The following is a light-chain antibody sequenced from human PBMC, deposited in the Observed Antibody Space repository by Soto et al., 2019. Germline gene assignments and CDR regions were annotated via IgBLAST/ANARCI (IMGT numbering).Light chain of an antibody. V-gene: IGKV3-15*01. CDR2: GAS. J-gene: IGKJ1*01. CDR3: QQYNTWPRT. CDR1: QSVSNN. Sequence: EIVMTQSPATLSVSPGERATLSCRASQSVSNNLAWYQQKPGQAPRLPIYGASTRATGIPARFSGSGSGTEFTLTVSSLQSEDFAVYYCQQYNTWPRTFGQGTKVEIK.